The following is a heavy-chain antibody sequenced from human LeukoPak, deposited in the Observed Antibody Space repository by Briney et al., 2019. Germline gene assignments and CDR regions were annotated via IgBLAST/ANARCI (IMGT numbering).Heavy chain of an antibody. CDR2: IRTDGYHT. Sequence: GGSLSLSCGASGFVFDSHDMHWVRQAPGKGLQWVAYIRTDGYHTYYADSVKGRFTITRDNSKNTLYLQMNSLRLEDMGVYYCAKPSGSGVDYWGRGTRVTVSS. CDR3: AKPSGSGVDY. D-gene: IGHD1-26*01. V-gene: IGHV3-30*02. CDR1: GFVFDSHD. J-gene: IGHJ4*02.